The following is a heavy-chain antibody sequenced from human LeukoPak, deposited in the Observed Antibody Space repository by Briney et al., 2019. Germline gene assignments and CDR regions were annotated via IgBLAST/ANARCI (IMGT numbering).Heavy chain of an antibody. Sequence: ASVKVSCKSSGYTFINYDFSWVRQAPGQGLEWMGWISTYNGNTNYAQKLQGRVTMTEDTSTDTAYMELSSLRSEDTAVYYCATDLTEPYSSISVRWGQGTLVTVSS. V-gene: IGHV1-18*01. CDR1: GYTFINYD. D-gene: IGHD6-13*01. CDR2: ISTYNGNT. J-gene: IGHJ4*02. CDR3: ATDLTEPYSSISVR.